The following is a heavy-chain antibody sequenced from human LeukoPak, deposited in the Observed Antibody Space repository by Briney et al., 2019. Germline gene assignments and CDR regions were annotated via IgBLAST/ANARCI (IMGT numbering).Heavy chain of an antibody. J-gene: IGHJ3*02. Sequence: GGSLRLSCAASGFTFSSYEMNWVRQAPGKGLEWVSSISSSSSYIYYADSVKGRFTISRDNSKNTLYLQMNSLRAEDTAVYYCAKDTVDYGDYADAFDIWGQGTMVTVSS. CDR3: AKDTVDYGDYADAFDI. D-gene: IGHD4-17*01. CDR1: GFTFSSYE. CDR2: ISSSSSYI. V-gene: IGHV3-21*01.